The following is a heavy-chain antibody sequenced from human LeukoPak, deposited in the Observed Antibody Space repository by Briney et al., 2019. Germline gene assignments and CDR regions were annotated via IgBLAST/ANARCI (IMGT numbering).Heavy chain of an antibody. J-gene: IGHJ4*02. CDR1: GGPFSGYY. Sequence: SETLSLTCAVYGGPFSGYYWSWLPQPPGKGLEWIGEINYRGSTNYNPSLESRVTISVDTSKNQFSLKLSCVTAADTAVYYCARGLCTVDGSGWFMDYWGQGTLVTVSS. D-gene: IGHD6-19*01. CDR2: INYRGST. CDR3: ARGLCTVDGSGWFMDY. V-gene: IGHV4-34*01.